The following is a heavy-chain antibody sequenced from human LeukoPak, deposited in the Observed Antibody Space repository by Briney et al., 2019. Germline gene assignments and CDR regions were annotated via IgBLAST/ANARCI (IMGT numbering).Heavy chain of an antibody. D-gene: IGHD2-21*02. CDR2: IRFDGSNK. J-gene: IGHJ4*02. V-gene: IGHV3-30*02. CDR1: GFTFSTYN. CDR3: GSGPYCGADCYSAVDY. Sequence: GGSLRLSCAASGFTFSTYNMNWVRQAPGKGLEWVAFIRFDGSNKYYADSVKGRFTISRDNSKHTLYLQMNSLRAEDTAVYYCGSGPYCGADCYSAVDYWGQGTLVTVSS.